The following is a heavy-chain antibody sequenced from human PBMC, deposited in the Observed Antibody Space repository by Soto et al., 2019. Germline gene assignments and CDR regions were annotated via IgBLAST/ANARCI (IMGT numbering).Heavy chain of an antibody. J-gene: IGHJ6*02. Sequence: SVKVSCKASGGTFSSYAISWVRQAPGQGLEWMGGIIPIFGTANYAQKFQGRVTITADESTSTAYMELSSLRSEDTAVYYCAINYDFWSGYYSPQYYYYGMDVWGQGSTVTVSS. CDR1: GGTFSSYA. D-gene: IGHD3-3*01. CDR3: AINYDFWSGYYSPQYYYYGMDV. V-gene: IGHV1-69*13. CDR2: IIPIFGTA.